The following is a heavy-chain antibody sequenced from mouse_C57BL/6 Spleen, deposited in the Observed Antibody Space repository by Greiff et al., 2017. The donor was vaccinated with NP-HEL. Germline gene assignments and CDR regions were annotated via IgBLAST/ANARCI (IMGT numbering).Heavy chain of an antibody. J-gene: IGHJ2*01. CDR2: IDPSDSET. D-gene: IGHD1-1*01. Sequence: VQLQQPGAELVRPGSSVKLSCKASGYTFTSYWMHWVKQRPIQGLEWIGNIDPSDSETHYNQKFKDKATLTVDKSSSTAYMQLSSLTSEDSAVYYCARGTTVAHFDYWGQGTTLTVSS. CDR1: GYTFTSYW. V-gene: IGHV1-52*01. CDR3: ARGTTVAHFDY.